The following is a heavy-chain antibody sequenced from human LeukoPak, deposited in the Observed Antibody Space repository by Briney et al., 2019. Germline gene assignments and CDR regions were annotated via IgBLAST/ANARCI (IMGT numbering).Heavy chain of an antibody. CDR1: GFTFSSYW. D-gene: IGHD3-10*01. CDR2: IKLDVSET. V-gene: IGHV3-7*01. CDR3: ARKGNAFDF. Sequence: PGGSLRLSCAASGFTFSSYWMSWVRQAPGKGLEWVANIKLDVSETYYVDSVRGRFTLSRDNTKNSLYLQMDSLRAEDTAVYYCARKGNAFDFWGQGTMVTVSS. J-gene: IGHJ3*01.